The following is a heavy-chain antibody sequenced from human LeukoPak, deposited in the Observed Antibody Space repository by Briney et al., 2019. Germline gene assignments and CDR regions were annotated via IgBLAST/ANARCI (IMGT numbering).Heavy chain of an antibody. Sequence: ASVKVSCKASGYTFTGYYMHWVRQAPGQGLEWMGWINPNSGGTNYAQRFQGRVTMTRDTSSSTAYMELSRLRSDDTAMFYCASTTGLDDCGQGTLLTVSS. CDR1: GYTFTGYY. D-gene: IGHD1-1*01. V-gene: IGHV1-2*02. CDR3: ASTTGLDD. CDR2: INPNSGGT. J-gene: IGHJ4*02.